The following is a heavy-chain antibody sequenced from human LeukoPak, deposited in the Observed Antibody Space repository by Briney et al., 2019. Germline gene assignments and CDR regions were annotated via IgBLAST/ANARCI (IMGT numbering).Heavy chain of an antibody. Sequence: GGSLRLSCAASGFTFSSYRMNWVRQAPGKGLEWVSSISSSSSYIYYADSVKGRFTISRDNAKNSLYLQMNSLRAEDTAVYYCARGNDILTGDYWGQGTLVTVSS. CDR3: ARGNDILTGDY. V-gene: IGHV3-21*01. D-gene: IGHD3-9*01. CDR1: GFTFSSYR. CDR2: ISSSSSYI. J-gene: IGHJ4*02.